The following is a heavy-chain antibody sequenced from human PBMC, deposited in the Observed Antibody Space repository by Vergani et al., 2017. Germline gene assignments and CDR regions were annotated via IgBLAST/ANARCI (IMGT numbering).Heavy chain of an antibody. J-gene: IGHJ4*02. Sequence: QVQLVQSGAEVKKPGASVKVSCKASGYTFTGYYMHWVRQAPGQGLEWMGWINPNSGSKNYAQKFQGRVTMTRDTSISTAYMELSRLRSDATAVYYCARRIGVGSEGFDYWGQGTLVTVSS. V-gene: IGHV1-2*02. CDR3: ARRIGVGSEGFDY. CDR1: GYTFTGYY. CDR2: INPNSGSK. D-gene: IGHD3-16*02.